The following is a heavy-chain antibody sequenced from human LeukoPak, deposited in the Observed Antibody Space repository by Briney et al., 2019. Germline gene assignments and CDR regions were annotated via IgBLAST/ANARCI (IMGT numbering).Heavy chain of an antibody. J-gene: IGHJ4*02. CDR2: IYSGGST. CDR3: ARDDGYCSGGSCYPVDY. CDR1: GFTVSSNY. D-gene: IGHD2-15*01. Sequence: GGSLRLSCAASGFTVSSNYMSWVRQAPGKGLEWVSVIYSGGSTYYADSVKGRFTISRDNSKNTLYLQMNSLRAEDTAVYYCARDDGYCSGGSCYPVDYWGQGTLVTVSS. V-gene: IGHV3-66*02.